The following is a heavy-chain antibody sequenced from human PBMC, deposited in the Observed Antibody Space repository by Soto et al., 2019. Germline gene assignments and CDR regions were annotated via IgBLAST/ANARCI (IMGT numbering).Heavy chain of an antibody. V-gene: IGHV1-69*01. CDR2: FIPRFGTT. J-gene: IGHJ4*02. CDR3: ARGRGLYNSVRSQLDS. CDR1: GDSFSKYT. Sequence: QVQLVQSGAEVKKPGSSVRVSCKTSGDSFSKYTVNWVRQAPRQGLDWMGGFIPRFGTTNFAPTLQGRVTITAEQSMNTVYIALSSLRSEDTALYYCARGRGLYNSVRSQLDSWGPGTLVTVSS. D-gene: IGHD1-1*01.